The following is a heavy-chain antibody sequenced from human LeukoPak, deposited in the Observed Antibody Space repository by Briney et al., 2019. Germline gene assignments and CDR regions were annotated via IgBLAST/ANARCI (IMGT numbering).Heavy chain of an antibody. CDR3: ARAVVVYYYYGMDV. V-gene: IGHV4-39*02. J-gene: IGHJ6*02. D-gene: IGHD2-2*01. CDR1: SGSIRSNSYH. CDR2: IFYSGTT. Sequence: PSETLSLTCTVSSGSIRSNSYHWGWIRQPPGKGLEWIGSIFYSGTTYYNPSLKSRVTISIDTSKNQFSLKLSSVTAADTAVYYCARAVVVYYYYGMDVWGQGTTVTVSS.